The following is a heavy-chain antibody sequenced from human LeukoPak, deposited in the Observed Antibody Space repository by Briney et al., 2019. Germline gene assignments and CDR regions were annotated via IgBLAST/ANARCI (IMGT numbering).Heavy chain of an antibody. CDR3: AKHWSYCSTTSCFFKYYYYYMDV. CDR2: ISSSSSYI. CDR1: GFTFSSYS. D-gene: IGHD2-2*01. Sequence: PGGSLRLSCAASGFTFSSYSMNWVRQAPGKGLEWVSSISSSSSYIYYADSVKGRFTISRDNANSTLYLQMNNLRAEDTAVYYCAKHWSYCSTTSCFFKYYYYYMDVWGKGTTVTVS. J-gene: IGHJ6*03. V-gene: IGHV3-21*04.